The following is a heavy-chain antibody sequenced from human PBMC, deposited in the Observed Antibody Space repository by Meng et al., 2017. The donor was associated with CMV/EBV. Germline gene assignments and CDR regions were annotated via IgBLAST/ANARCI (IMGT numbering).Heavy chain of an antibody. CDR1: GGSISSYY. J-gene: IGHJ4*02. V-gene: IGHV4-59*01. D-gene: IGHD2-15*01. CDR3: ARVNGGGSFEVDY. CDR2: IYYSGST. Sequence: GSLRLSCTVSGGSISSYYWSWIRQPPGKGLEWIGYIYYSGSTNYNPSLKSRVTILVDTSKNQFSLKLSSVTAADTAVYYCARVNGGGSFEVDYWGQGTLVTVSS.